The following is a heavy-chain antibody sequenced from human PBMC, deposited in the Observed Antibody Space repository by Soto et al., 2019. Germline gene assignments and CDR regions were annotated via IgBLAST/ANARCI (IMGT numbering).Heavy chain of an antibody. D-gene: IGHD2-2*01. CDR3: ARDSIVVVPAAMEDYYYYGMDV. J-gene: IGHJ6*02. CDR1: GGSISSGGYY. Sequence: QVQLQESGPGLVKPSQTLSLTCTVSGGSISSGGYYWSWIRQHPGKGLEWIGYIYYSGSTYYNPSLKSRVTISVDTSKNQVSLKLSSVTAADTAVYYCARDSIVVVPAAMEDYYYYGMDVWGQGTTVTVSS. CDR2: IYYSGST. V-gene: IGHV4-31*03.